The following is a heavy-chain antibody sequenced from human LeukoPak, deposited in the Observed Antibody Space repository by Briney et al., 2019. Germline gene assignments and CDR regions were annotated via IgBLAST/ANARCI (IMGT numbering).Heavy chain of an antibody. J-gene: IGHJ4*02. CDR1: GFTFSSYA. CDR3: TRGGYSYGYEMDY. CDR2: IRSIAYGGTT. Sequence: GGSLRLSCAASGFTFSSYAMGWVRQAPGKGLEWVGFIRSIAYGGTTEYAASVKGRFTISRDDSKSIAYLQMNSLKTEDTAVYYCTRGGYSYGYEMDYWGQGTLVTVSS. V-gene: IGHV3-49*04. D-gene: IGHD5-18*01.